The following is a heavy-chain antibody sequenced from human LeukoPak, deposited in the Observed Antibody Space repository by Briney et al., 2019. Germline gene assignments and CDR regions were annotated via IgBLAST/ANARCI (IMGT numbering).Heavy chain of an antibody. D-gene: IGHD6-19*01. V-gene: IGHV3-21*01. CDR2: ISSSSSYI. CDR1: GFTFSSYS. Sequence: GGPLTLYGATSGFTFSSYSMNWVRQAPGKGLEWVSSISSSSSYIYYADSVKGRFTISRDNAKNSLYLQMNSLRAEDTAVYYCARDRSDRLAVAGTSAFDYWGQGTLVTVSS. J-gene: IGHJ4*02. CDR3: ARDRSDRLAVAGTSAFDY.